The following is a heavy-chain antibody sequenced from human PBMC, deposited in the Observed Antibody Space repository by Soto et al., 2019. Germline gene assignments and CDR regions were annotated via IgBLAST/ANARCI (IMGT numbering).Heavy chain of an antibody. CDR1: GGSMSEYF. J-gene: IGHJ4*02. V-gene: IGHV4-59*01. Sequence: PSETLSLTCSVSGGSMSEYFWSWIRQFPGKGLEWIGYIYYLGSTDYNPSLKGRVTISVDTSKRQFSLSLTSVTAADTAVYYCARDGYDGSGSPYPANLGPETQVTVSS. CDR2: IYYLGST. CDR3: ARDGYDGSGSPYPAN. D-gene: IGHD3-10*01.